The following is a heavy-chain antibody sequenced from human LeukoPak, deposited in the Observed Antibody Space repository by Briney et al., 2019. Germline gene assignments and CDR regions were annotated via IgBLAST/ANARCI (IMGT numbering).Heavy chain of an antibody. CDR1: GDSVSSNSAA. J-gene: IGHJ5*02. CDR3: ARVYYYDSSGYYYPSGNWFDP. Sequence: SQTLSLTCAISGDSVSSNSAAWNWIRQSPSRGLEWLGRTYYRSTWYNDYAVSVKSRITINPDTSKNQFSLQLNSVTPEDTAVYYCARVYYYDSSGYYYPSGNWFDPWGQGTLVTVSS. V-gene: IGHV6-1*01. CDR2: TYYRSTWYN. D-gene: IGHD3-22*01.